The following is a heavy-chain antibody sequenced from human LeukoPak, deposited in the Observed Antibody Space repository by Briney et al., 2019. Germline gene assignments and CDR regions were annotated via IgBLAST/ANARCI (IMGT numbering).Heavy chain of an antibody. CDR1: GFTFSSYW. CDR2: TNSDGSSR. J-gene: IGHJ4*02. Sequence: PGGSLRLSCAASGFTFSSYWMHWVRQAPGKGLVWVSRTNSDGSSRSYADSVKGRFTISRDNAKNTLYLKMNSLRAEDTAVYYCVRDPGYYDSSGFHPFDYWGQGTLVTVSS. D-gene: IGHD3-22*01. V-gene: IGHV3-74*01. CDR3: VRDPGYYDSSGFHPFDY.